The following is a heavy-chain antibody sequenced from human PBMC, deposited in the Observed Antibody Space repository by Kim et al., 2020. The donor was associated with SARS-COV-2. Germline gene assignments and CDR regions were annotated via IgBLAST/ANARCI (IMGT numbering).Heavy chain of an antibody. D-gene: IGHD2-15*01. CDR1: GGSISSYY. CDR3: ARRGLGYCSGGSCYSGFAY. CDR2: IYYSGST. Sequence: SETLSLTCTVSGGSISSYYWSWIRQPPGKGLEWIGYIYYSGSTNYNPSLKSRVIISVDTSKNQFSLKLSSVTAADTAVYYCARRGLGYCSGGSCYSGFAYWGQGTLVTVSS. V-gene: IGHV4-59*08. J-gene: IGHJ4*02.